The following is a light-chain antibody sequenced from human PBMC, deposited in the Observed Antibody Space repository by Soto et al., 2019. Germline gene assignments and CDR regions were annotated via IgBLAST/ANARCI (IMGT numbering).Light chain of an antibody. CDR1: QGLVYSNGNTY. V-gene: IGKV2-30*01. CDR2: EIS. J-gene: IGKJ1*01. CDR3: MQGTHWPWT. Sequence: DVVMTQSPLSLPVTLGQPASISCRSTQGLVYSNGNTYLNWFHQRPGQSPRRLIYEISKRDSGVQDSYSGSGSGTDFTLTISRVEAEDVGVYYCMQGTHWPWTFGQGTKVEIK.